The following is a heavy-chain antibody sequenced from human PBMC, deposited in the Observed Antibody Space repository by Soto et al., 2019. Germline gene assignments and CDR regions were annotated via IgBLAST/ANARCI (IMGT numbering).Heavy chain of an antibody. V-gene: IGHV3-30-3*01. CDR3: ARDRQEQYYDFWSGPKGWFDP. CDR2: ISYDGSNK. D-gene: IGHD3-3*01. CDR1: GFTFSSYA. Sequence: QVQLVESGGGVVQPGRSLRLSCAASGFTFSSYAMHWVRQAPGKGLEWVAVISYDGSNKYYADSVKGRFTISRDNSTNTLYLQMNSLRAEDTAVYYCARDRQEQYYDFWSGPKGWFDPWGQGTLVTVSS. J-gene: IGHJ5*02.